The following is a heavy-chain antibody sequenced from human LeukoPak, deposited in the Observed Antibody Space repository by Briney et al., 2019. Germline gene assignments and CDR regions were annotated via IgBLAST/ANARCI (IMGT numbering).Heavy chain of an antibody. V-gene: IGHV1-69*04. CDR1: GGTFSSYA. Sequence: GASVKVSCKASGGTFSSYAISWVRQAPGQGLEWMGRIIPILGIANYAQKFQGRVTITADKSTSTAYMELSSLRSEDTAVYYCAREGMVQGVIYCWGQGTLVTVSS. CDR2: IIPILGIA. D-gene: IGHD3-10*01. J-gene: IGHJ4*02. CDR3: AREGMVQGVIYC.